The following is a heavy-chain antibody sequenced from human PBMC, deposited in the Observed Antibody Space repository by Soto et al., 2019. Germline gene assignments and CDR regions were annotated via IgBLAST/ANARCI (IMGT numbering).Heavy chain of an antibody. V-gene: IGHV4-39*01. CDR3: ARRTSAVVDY. CDR1: GGSISSSSFY. D-gene: IGHD2-21*01. CDR2: IYYSGST. J-gene: IGHJ4*02. Sequence: QLQLQESGPGQVKPSETLALTCTVSGGSISSSSFYWGWIRQPPGKGLEWIGSIYYSGSTYYNPSLKSRVTISVDTSKNQFSLKLSSVTAADTAVYYCARRTSAVVDYWGQGTLVTVSS.